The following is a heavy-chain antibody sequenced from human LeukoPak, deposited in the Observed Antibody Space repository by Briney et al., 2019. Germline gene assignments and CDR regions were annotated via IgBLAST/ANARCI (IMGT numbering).Heavy chain of an antibody. Sequence: PGGSLRLSCLASGFSFNSYTMNWVREAPGKGLEWVSTISPVSSYTWYAESVKGRFTISRANPKNSLYLQMDSLRAEDTAVYYCVRDVSRRIGMDVWGQGTTVTVSS. CDR2: ISPVSSYT. J-gene: IGHJ6*02. CDR3: VRDVSRRIGMDV. V-gene: IGHV3-21*01. CDR1: GFSFNSYT. D-gene: IGHD2/OR15-2a*01.